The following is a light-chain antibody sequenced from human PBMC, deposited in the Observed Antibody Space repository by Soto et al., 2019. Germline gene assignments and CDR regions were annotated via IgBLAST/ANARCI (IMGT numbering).Light chain of an antibody. CDR2: GAS. J-gene: IGKJ4*01. CDR1: QSVNSN. CDR3: QQYNDWPLT. Sequence: EIVMTQSPATLSVSTGERATLSCRASQSVNSNLVWYQQKPGQAPRLLIYGASTRATVIPVTFSGSGSGTEFTLTITSLQSEDVAVYYCQQYNDWPLTFGGGTKVEIK. V-gene: IGKV3-15*01.